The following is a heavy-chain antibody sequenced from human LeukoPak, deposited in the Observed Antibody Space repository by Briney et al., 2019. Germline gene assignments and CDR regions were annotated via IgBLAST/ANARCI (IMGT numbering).Heavy chain of an antibody. CDR3: ARGGDYGDFDY. CDR2: IYYSGST. D-gene: IGHD4-17*01. Sequence: GSLRLSCAASGFTFSNVWMSWVRQAPGKGLEWVGYIYYSGSTNYNPSLKSRVTISVDTSKNHFSLKLSSVTAADTAVYYCARGGDYGDFDYWGQGTLVTVSS. V-gene: IGHV4-59*01. CDR1: GFTFSNVW. J-gene: IGHJ4*02.